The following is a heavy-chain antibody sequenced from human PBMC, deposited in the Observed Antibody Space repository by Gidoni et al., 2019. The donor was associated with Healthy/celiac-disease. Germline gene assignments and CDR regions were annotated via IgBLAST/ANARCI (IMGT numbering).Heavy chain of an antibody. CDR2: ISGSGGST. Sequence: EVQLLESGGGLVQPGGSLRLPCAASGFTFSSYDMSWVRQAPGKGLEWVSAISGSGGSTYYADSVKGRFTISRDNSKNTLYLQMNSLRAEDTAVYYCAKEGLADFWSGYSSYYFDYWGQGTLVTVSS. J-gene: IGHJ4*02. CDR3: AKEGLADFWSGYSSYYFDY. CDR1: GFTFSSYD. V-gene: IGHV3-23*01. D-gene: IGHD3-3*01.